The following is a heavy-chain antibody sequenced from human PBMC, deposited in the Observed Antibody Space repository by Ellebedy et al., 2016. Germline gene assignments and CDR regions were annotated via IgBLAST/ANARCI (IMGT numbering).Heavy chain of an antibody. Sequence: ASVKVSXXASGYTFTGYYMHWVRQAPGQGLEWMGIINPSGGSTSYAQKFQGRVTMTRDTSTSTVYMELSSLRSEDTAVYYCARGGQESRAYGYGDYWGQGTLVTVSS. V-gene: IGHV1-46*01. CDR3: ARGGQESRAYGYGDY. J-gene: IGHJ4*02. D-gene: IGHD5-18*01. CDR2: INPSGGST. CDR1: GYTFTGYY.